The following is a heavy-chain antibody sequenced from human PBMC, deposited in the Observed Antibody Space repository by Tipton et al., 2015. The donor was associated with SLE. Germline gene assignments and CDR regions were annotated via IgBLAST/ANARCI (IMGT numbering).Heavy chain of an antibody. D-gene: IGHD2-21*01. CDR3: ARGGNGGESHYYYYYGMDV. V-gene: IGHV4-4*02. CDR1: GGSISSNTW. J-gene: IGHJ6*02. Sequence: GLVKPSGTLSLTCTVSGGSISSNTWWNWVRQPPGMGLEWIGEIHHRGTTNYNPSLKSRVTISVDTPKNQFSLRLSSVTAADTAVYYCARGGNGGESHYYYYYGMDVWGQGTTVTVSS. CDR2: IHHRGTT.